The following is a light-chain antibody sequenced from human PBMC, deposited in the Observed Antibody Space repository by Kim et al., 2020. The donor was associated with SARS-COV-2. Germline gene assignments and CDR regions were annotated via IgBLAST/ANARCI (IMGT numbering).Light chain of an antibody. CDR3: AAWDDSLSGLYV. Sequence: RVTHSVSGSSANIGSIYVYWYQQLPGTAPKLLIYRNNQRPSGVPDRFSGSKSGTSASLAISGLRSDDEADYYCAAWDDSLSGLYVFGTGTKVTVL. CDR2: RNN. J-gene: IGLJ1*01. CDR1: SANIGSIY. V-gene: IGLV1-47*01.